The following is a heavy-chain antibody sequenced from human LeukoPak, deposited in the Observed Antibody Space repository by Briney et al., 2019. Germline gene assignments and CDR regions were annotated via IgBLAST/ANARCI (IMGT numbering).Heavy chain of an antibody. J-gene: IGHJ4*02. D-gene: IGHD3-10*01. V-gene: IGHV3-15*01. CDR3: TTGLWFGRRGY. Sequence: GGSLRLSCAASGFTFSNAWMSWVRQAPGKGLEWVGRIKSKTDGGTTDYAAPVKGRFTISRDGSKNTLYLQMNSLKTEDTAVYYCTTGLWFGRRGYWGQGTLVTVSS. CDR1: GFTFSNAW. CDR2: IKSKTDGGTT.